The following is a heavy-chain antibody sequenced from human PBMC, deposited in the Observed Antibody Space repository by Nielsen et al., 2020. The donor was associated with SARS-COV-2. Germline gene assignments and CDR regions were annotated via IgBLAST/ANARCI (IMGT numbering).Heavy chain of an antibody. J-gene: IGHJ6*02. CDR2: FDPEDGET. CDR1: GYTLTELS. Sequence: ASVQVSCKVSGYTLTELSIHWVRQAPGKGLEWMGGFDPEDGETIYAQKFQGRVTMTEDTSTDTAYMELSSLRSEDTAVYYCATVTTGGNLYYYYGMDVRGQGTTVTVSS. CDR3: ATVTTGGNLYYYYGMDV. D-gene: IGHD4-23*01. V-gene: IGHV1-24*01.